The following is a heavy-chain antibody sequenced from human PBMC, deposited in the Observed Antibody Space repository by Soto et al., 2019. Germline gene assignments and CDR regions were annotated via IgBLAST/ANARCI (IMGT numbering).Heavy chain of an antibody. CDR1: GGSISSYY. CDR2: IYYSGST. Sequence: SDTLSLTCTVSGGSISSYYWSWIRQPPGKGLEWIGYIYYSGSTNYNPSLKSRVTISVDTSKNQFSLKLSSVTAADTAVYYCARDRYYYDSSGYHTLYYFDYWGQGTLVTVSS. V-gene: IGHV4-59*01. J-gene: IGHJ4*02. D-gene: IGHD3-22*01. CDR3: ARDRYYYDSSGYHTLYYFDY.